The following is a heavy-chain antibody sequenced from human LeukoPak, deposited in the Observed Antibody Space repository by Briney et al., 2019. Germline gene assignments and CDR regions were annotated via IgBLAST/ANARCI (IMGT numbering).Heavy chain of an antibody. CDR2: ISGSGGST. V-gene: IGHV3-23*01. CDR3: VKGGAYSSSWYGGRGPNSFKYYFDY. D-gene: IGHD6-13*01. CDR1: GFTFNSYA. Sequence: GGSLRVFCAASGFTFNSYAMHWVRQAPGKGLEGVSAISGSGGSTYYADSVKGRFTISRENSKNTLYLQMNSLRAEDTAVYYCVKGGAYSSSWYGGRGPNSFKYYFDYWGQGTLVTVSS. J-gene: IGHJ4*02.